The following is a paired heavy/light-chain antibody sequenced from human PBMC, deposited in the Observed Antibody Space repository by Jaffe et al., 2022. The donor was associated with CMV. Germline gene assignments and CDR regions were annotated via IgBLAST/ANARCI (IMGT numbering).Heavy chain of an antibody. Sequence: EMQLLESGGGLVQPGGSLRLSCAASKSTLSSYDMSWVRQAPGKGLEWVSGISDSDGTTYYADSVKGRFTISRDNSMNTLYLQMKSLRGEDTALYYCAAFGGYPTFDYWGQGTLVTVSS. CDR2: ISDSDGTT. D-gene: IGHD6-25*01. J-gene: IGHJ4*02. CDR1: KSTLSSYD. CDR3: AAFGGYPTFDY. V-gene: IGHV3-23*01.
Light chain of an antibody. CDR1: TGAVTSGHY. CDR2: DTR. J-gene: IGLJ3*02. V-gene: IGLV7-46*01. CDR3: LLSYSGVRV. Sequence: QAVVTQEPSLTVSPGGTVTLTCGSSTGAVTSGHYPYWFQQKPGQAPRTLIYDTRNKHSWTPARFSGSLLGDKAALTLSGAQPEDEAEYYCLLSYSGVRVFGGGTKLTV.